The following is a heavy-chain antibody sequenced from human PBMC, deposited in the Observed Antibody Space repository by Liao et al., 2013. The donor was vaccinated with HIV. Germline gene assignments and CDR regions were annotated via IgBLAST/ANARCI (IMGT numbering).Heavy chain of an antibody. J-gene: IGHJ3*01. CDR1: NGPFSYYH. CDR2: TNHTGST. V-gene: IGHV4-34*01. CDR3: ARVPHYDGSGYPLDL. Sequence: QLQLQESGPGLVKPSETLSLTCAVYNGPFSYYHWAWIRQSPSKGLEWIGETNHTGSTNYNPSLKSRVTISADRSENQFSLKLRSVTAADTAVYYCARVPHYDGSGYPLDLWGQGTLVTVSS. D-gene: IGHD3-22*01.